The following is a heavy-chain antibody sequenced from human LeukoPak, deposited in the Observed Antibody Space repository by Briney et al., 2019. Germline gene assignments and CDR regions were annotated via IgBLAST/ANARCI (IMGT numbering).Heavy chain of an antibody. CDR2: IYYSAST. CDR3: ARDRGYDILTGPYNWFDP. V-gene: IGHV4-39*07. CDR1: GGSISSNSYY. Sequence: PSETLSLTCTVSGGSISSNSYYWGWIRQPPGKGLEWIGSIYYSASTYYNPSLKSRVTISVDTSKNQFSLKLSSVTAADTAVYYCARDRGYDILTGPYNWFDPWGQGTLVTVSS. D-gene: IGHD3-9*01. J-gene: IGHJ5*02.